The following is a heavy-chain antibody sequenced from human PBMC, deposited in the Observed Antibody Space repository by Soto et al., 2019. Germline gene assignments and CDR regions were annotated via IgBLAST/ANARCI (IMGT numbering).Heavy chain of an antibody. CDR3: ARVGNAMGDY. Sequence: QVQLQQWGAGLLKPSETLSLTCAVYGGSFSGYYWSWIRQPPGKGLEWIGEINHSGSTNYNPSLKSRLSISLDTSKNQFSLKLSSVTAADTAVYYCARVGNAMGDYWCQGTLATVSS. CDR1: GGSFSGYY. D-gene: IGHD2-2*01. V-gene: IGHV4-34*01. CDR2: INHSGST. J-gene: IGHJ4*02.